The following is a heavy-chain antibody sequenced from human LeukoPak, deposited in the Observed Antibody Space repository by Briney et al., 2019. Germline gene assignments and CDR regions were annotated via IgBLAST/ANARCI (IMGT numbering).Heavy chain of an antibody. D-gene: IGHD3-10*01. V-gene: IGHV3-7*01. CDR1: GFTFRSYW. J-gene: IGHJ4*02. Sequence: GGSLRLSCAASGFTFRSYWMSWVRQAPGRGLEWVANIKQDGSEKYYADSVKGRFTISRDNSKNTLYLQMNSLRAEDTAVYYCAKDSSYGSGSFDYWGQGTLVTVSS. CDR3: AKDSSYGSGSFDY. CDR2: IKQDGSEK.